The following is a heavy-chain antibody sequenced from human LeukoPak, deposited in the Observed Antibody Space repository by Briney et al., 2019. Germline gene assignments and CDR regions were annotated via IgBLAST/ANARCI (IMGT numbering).Heavy chain of an antibody. CDR1: GLTVSSSH. J-gene: IGHJ4*02. CDR2: IKSGSNT. V-gene: IGHV3-66*02. CDR3: VNLPGGGQ. Sequence: PGGSLRLSCAASGLTVSSSHMTWIRQAPRKGLEWVSIIKSGSNTDYVDSVKGRFAISRDNSKNTVYLQMNSLRIEDTAVYYCVNLPGGGQWGQGTLVTVSS. D-gene: IGHD7-27*01.